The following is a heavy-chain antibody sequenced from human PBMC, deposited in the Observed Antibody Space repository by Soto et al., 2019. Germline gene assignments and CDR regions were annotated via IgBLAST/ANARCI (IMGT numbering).Heavy chain of an antibody. Sequence: EVQLVESGGGPVRPGGSLKLSCAASGFNFITYSLSWVRQAPGKGLEWVASISSSAVYIDYADSVKGRFTISRDNSNNSLYLKMKSLRAEDTATYYCFRDGLSYSDTERLSLDNWGQGNLVTVSS. CDR1: GFNFITYS. CDR2: ISSSAVYI. CDR3: FRDGLSYSDTERLSLDN. V-gene: IGHV3-21*01. J-gene: IGHJ4*02. D-gene: IGHD3-22*01.